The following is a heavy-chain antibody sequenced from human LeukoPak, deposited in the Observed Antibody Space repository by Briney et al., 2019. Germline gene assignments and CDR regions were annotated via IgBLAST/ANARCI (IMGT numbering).Heavy chain of an antibody. D-gene: IGHD3-22*01. CDR1: GGSISSGDYY. Sequence: PSETLSLTCTVSGGSISSGDYYWSWIRQPPGKGLEWIGYTYYSGSTYYNPSVKNRVSISVDTSKNHFSLNLSSVTAADTAVYYCARPYYYDSRIDPWGQGTLVTVSS. V-gene: IGHV4-30-4*01. J-gene: IGHJ5*02. CDR2: TYYSGST. CDR3: ARPYYYDSRIDP.